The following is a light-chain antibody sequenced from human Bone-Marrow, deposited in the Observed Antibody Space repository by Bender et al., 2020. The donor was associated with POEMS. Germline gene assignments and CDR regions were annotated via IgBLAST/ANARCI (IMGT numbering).Light chain of an antibody. J-gene: IGLJ3*02. CDR1: SSDVGRYNY. V-gene: IGLV2-14*01. CDR3: VAWDASLNGWV. Sequence: QSALTQPASVSGSPGQSITISCTGTSSDVGRYNYVAWYQQHPGKAPKLMIYDVSNRPSGVSNRFSGSKSGNTASLAITGLQSDDEAIYFCVAWDASLNGWVFGGGTKLTVL. CDR2: DVS.